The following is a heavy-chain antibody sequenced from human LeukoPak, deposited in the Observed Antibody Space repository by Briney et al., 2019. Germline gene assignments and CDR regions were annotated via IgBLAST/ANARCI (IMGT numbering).Heavy chain of an antibody. Sequence: SETLSLTCAVYGGSFSGYYWSWIRQPPGKGLEWIGKINHSGSTNYNPSLKSRVTISVDTSKNQFSLKLSSVTAADTAVYYCARGRTTVTNNYYYYMDVWGKGTTVTVSS. D-gene: IGHD4-17*01. CDR1: GGSFSGYY. V-gene: IGHV4-34*01. J-gene: IGHJ6*03. CDR3: ARGRTTVTNNYYYYMDV. CDR2: INHSGST.